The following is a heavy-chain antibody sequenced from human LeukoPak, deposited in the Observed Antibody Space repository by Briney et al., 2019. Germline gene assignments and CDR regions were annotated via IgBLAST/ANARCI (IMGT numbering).Heavy chain of an antibody. CDR3: ARGSGPYFDY. D-gene: IGHD6-19*01. Sequence: PGGSLRLSCAASGFTFSSYAMHWVRQAPGKGLEWVAVISYDGSNKYYADSVKGRFTISRDNSKNTLYLQMNSLRAEDTAVYYCARGSGPYFDYWGQGTLVTVSS. CDR1: GFTFSSYA. J-gene: IGHJ4*02. CDR2: ISYDGSNK. V-gene: IGHV3-30-3*01.